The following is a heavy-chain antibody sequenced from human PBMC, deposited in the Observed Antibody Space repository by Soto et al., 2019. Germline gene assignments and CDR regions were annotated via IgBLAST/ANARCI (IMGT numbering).Heavy chain of an antibody. Sequence: PSETLSLTCTVSGGSLSRGGYYWSWIRQHPGKGLEWIGYIYYSGSTYYNPSLKSRVTISVDTSKNQFSLKLSSVTAADTAVYYCAREHSSGYYYGAFDIWGQGTMVTVSS. CDR2: IYYSGST. CDR1: GGSLSRGGYY. V-gene: IGHV4-31*03. J-gene: IGHJ3*02. D-gene: IGHD3-22*01. CDR3: AREHSSGYYYGAFDI.